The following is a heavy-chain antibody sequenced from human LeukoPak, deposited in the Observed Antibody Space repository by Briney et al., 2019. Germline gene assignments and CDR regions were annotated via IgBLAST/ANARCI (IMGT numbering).Heavy chain of an antibody. J-gene: IGHJ3*02. CDR1: GFTFSSYS. CDR2: ISSSSSTI. D-gene: IGHD1-14*01. CDR3: ARGCITPLLTGAFDI. V-gene: IGHV3-48*04. Sequence: GGSLRLSCAASGFTFSSYSMNWVRQAPGKGLEWVSYISSSSSTIYYADSVKGRFTISRDNAKNSLYLQMNSLRAEDTAVYYCARGCITPLLTGAFDIWGQGTMVTVSS.